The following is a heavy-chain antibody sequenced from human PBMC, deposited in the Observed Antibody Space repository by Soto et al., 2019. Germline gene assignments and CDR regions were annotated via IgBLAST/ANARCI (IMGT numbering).Heavy chain of an antibody. D-gene: IGHD4-17*01. CDR3: ARDKGYGDYPHVPSVVYYFDY. Sequence: QVQLVESGGGVVQPGRSLRLSCAVSGFTFSSYGIHWVRQAPGKGLEWVAVIWYDGSNKYYADSVKGRFTISRDNSKNTLYLQMNSLRAEDTAVYYCARDKGYGDYPHVPSVVYYFDYWGQGTLVTVSS. V-gene: IGHV3-33*01. J-gene: IGHJ4*02. CDR1: GFTFSSYG. CDR2: IWYDGSNK.